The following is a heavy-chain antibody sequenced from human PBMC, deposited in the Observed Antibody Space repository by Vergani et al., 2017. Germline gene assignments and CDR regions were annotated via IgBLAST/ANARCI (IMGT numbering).Heavy chain of an antibody. J-gene: IGHJ6*03. CDR1: GFTFGDYA. V-gene: IGHV3-49*04. Sequence: EVQLVESGGDLVQPGRSLRLSCTASGFTFGDYAMSWVRQAPGKGLEWVSFIRSKVYGGTTEYAASVKGRFTISRDDSKSIAYLQMSSLKTEDTAVYYCTRDISLPGYYSSSSMDVWGKGTTVTVSS. D-gene: IGHD3-3*02. CDR3: TRDISLPGYYSSSSMDV. CDR2: IRSKVYGGTT.